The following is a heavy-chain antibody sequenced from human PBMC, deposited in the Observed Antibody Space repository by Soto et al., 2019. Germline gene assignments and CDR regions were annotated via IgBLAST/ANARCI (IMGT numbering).Heavy chain of an antibody. Sequence: PGGSLRLSCAASGFTFSSYAMSWVRQAPGKGLEWVSAITSGGSTYYADSVKARFTISRDNSKNTLYLQMNSLRAEDTAVYYCAKARSWYPSFDYWGQGTLVTVSS. CDR3: AKARSWYPSFDY. V-gene: IGHV3-23*01. CDR1: GFTFSSYA. J-gene: IGHJ4*02. CDR2: ITSGGST. D-gene: IGHD6-13*01.